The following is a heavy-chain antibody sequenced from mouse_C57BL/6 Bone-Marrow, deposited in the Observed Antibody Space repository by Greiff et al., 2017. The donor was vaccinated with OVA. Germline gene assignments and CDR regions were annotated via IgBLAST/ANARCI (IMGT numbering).Heavy chain of an antibody. CDR3: ARYEGGYFDV. V-gene: IGHV3-8*01. Sequence: EVKVVESGPGLAKPSQTLSLTCSVTGYSITSDYWNWIRKFPGNKLEYLGYISYSGSTYYNPSLKSRLSITRDTSKNQYYLQLKSVTTGDTTTYCCARYEGGYFDVWGTGTTVTVSS. CDR1: GYSITSDY. J-gene: IGHJ1*03. CDR2: ISYSGST.